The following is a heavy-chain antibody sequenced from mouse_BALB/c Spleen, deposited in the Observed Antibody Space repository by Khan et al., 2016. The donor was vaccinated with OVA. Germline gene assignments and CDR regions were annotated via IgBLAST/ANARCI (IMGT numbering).Heavy chain of an antibody. D-gene: IGHD1-2*01. J-gene: IGHJ2*01. Sequence: EVQLQESGPGLVKPSQSLSLTCTVTGYSITSGYGWNWIRQFPGNKLEWMGYISYSGSTNYNPSLKSRISITRDTSKNQFFLQLNAVTTEDTAAYYCARTARIKYWGQGTTLTVSS. CDR1: GYSITSGYG. CDR2: ISYSGST. CDR3: ARTARIKY. V-gene: IGHV3-2*02.